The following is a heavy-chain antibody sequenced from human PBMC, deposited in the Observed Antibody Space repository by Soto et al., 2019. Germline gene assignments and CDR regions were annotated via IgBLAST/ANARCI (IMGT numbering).Heavy chain of an antibody. CDR2: ISGSGGST. V-gene: IGHV3-23*01. Sequence: GWSLRLSCAASGFTFSSYAMSWVRQAPGKGLEWVSAISGSGGSTYYADSVKGRFTISRDNSKNTLYLQMNSLRAEDTAVYYCANYPPLRYDSSGYYSGYDCGQGTLGTLSS. CDR1: GFTFSSYA. D-gene: IGHD3-22*01. J-gene: IGHJ4*02. CDR3: ANYPPLRYDSSGYYSGYD.